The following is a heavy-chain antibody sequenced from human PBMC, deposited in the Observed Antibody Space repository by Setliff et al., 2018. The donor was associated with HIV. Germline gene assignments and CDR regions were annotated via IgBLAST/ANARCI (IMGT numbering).Heavy chain of an antibody. CDR1: GGTFSSHA. J-gene: IGHJ4*02. D-gene: IGHD6-6*01. CDR3: ARLGVGHSTSWEHHFDF. Sequence: SVKVSCKASGGTFSSHATSWVRQAPGQGLEWMGGISPIFQIADYAQKFQGRLTITADKSTTTAYMELSSLTSEDTAIYYCARLGVGHSTSWEHHFDFWGQGTLVTVSS. V-gene: IGHV1-69*10. CDR2: ISPIFQIA.